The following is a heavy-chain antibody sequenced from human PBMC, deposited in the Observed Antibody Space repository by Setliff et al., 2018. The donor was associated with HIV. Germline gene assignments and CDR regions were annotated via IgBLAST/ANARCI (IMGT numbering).Heavy chain of an antibody. D-gene: IGHD3-10*01. CDR1: GFTFSSYW. CDR3: TRDPTPKELWFFSGYYSDY. Sequence: GGSLRLSCAGSGFTFSSYWMSWVRQAPGKGLEWVANIKQDGSEKYYVESVKGRFTISRDNANNSLYQQMNSLRAEDTAVYYCTRDPTPKELWFFSGYYSDYWGQGTLVTVSS. J-gene: IGHJ4*02. V-gene: IGHV3-7*01. CDR2: IKQDGSEK.